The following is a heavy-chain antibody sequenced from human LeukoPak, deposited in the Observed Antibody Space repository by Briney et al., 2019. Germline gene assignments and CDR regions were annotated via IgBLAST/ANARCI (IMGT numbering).Heavy chain of an antibody. CDR2: FSGSGGST. CDR1: GFTFSSYA. J-gene: IGHJ3*02. Sequence: GSLRLSCAASGFTFSSYAMSWVRQAPGKGLEWVSTFSGSGGSTYYADSVKGRFTISRDNSKNTLYLQMNSLRAEDTAVYYCAKDGDYCGGDCYFGTFDIWGQGTMVTVSS. D-gene: IGHD2-21*02. CDR3: AKDGDYCGGDCYFGTFDI. V-gene: IGHV3-23*01.